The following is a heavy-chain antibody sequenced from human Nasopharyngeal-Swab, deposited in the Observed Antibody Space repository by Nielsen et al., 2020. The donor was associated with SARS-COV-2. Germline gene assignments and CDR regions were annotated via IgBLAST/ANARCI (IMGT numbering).Heavy chain of an antibody. CDR1: GFTFSSYG. J-gene: IGHJ6*03. CDR2: IRYDGSNK. D-gene: IGHD3-3*01. V-gene: IGHV3-30*02. CDR3: AKKTQSRFLGYMDV. Sequence: GGFLRPSCAASGFTFSSYGMHWVRQAPGKGLEWVAFIRYDGSNKYYADSVKGRFTISRDNSKNTLYLQMNSLRAEDTAVYYCAKKTQSRFLGYMDVWGRGTTVTVSS.